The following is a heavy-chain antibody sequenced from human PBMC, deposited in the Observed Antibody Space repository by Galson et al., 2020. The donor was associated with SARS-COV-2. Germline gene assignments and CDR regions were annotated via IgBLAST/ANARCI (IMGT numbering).Heavy chain of an antibody. CDR2: IWYDGSNK. Sequence: TGGSLRLSCAASGFTFSSYGMHWVRQAPGKGLEWVAVIWYDGSNKYYADSVKGRFPISRDNSKNTLYLQRNSLRAEDTAVYYCARGARGAYEFLSGYPPGVIEPDYYYYGMGVWGQGATGTVSS. D-gene: IGHD3-3*01. CDR3: ARGARGAYEFLSGYPPGVIEPDYYYYGMGV. V-gene: IGHV3-33*01. J-gene: IGHJ6*02. CDR1: GFTFSSYG.